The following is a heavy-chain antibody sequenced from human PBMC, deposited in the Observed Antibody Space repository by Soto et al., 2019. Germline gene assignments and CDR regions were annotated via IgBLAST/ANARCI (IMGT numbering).Heavy chain of an antibody. CDR1: GGSISSYY. CDR2: IYYSGST. V-gene: IGHV4-59*01. CDR3: ARDGSSWRFDFDY. J-gene: IGHJ4*02. D-gene: IGHD6-13*01. Sequence: PSETLSLTCTVSGGSISSYYWSWIRQPPGKGLEWIGYIYYSGSTNYNPSLKSRVTISVDTSKNQFSLKLSSVTAADTAVYYCARDGSSWRFDFDYWGQGTLVTVSS.